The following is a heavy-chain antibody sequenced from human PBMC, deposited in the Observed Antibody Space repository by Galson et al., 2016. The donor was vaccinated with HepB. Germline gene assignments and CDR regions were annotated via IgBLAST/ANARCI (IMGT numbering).Heavy chain of an antibody. Sequence: LSLTCAVSGDSISNSHWWSWVRQPPGKGLEWIGEIYHSGTTNYNPSLKSRVILSVDKSKNHFSLILTSVTAADTAVYFCAGRAWLLLVNGFDFWGQGTLVTVSS. CDR3: AGRAWLLLVNGFDF. J-gene: IGHJ3*01. CDR1: GDSISNSHW. D-gene: IGHD3-22*01. V-gene: IGHV4-4*01. CDR2: IYHSGTT.